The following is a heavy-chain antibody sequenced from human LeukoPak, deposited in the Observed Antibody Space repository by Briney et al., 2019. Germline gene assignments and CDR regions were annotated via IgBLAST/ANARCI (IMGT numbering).Heavy chain of an antibody. D-gene: IGHD6-6*01. CDR3: ARDPGEYSSSHLFDY. Sequence: GASVKVSCKVSGYTLTELSMHWVRQAPGKGLEWMRRFDPEDGETIYAQNFQGRVTMTRDMSTSTVYMQLSSLRSQDTAVYYCARDPGEYSSSHLFDYWGQGTLVTVSS. V-gene: IGHV1-24*01. CDR2: FDPEDGET. CDR1: GYTLTELS. J-gene: IGHJ4*02.